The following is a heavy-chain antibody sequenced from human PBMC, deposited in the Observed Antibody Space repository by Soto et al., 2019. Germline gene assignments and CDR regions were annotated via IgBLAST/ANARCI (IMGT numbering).Heavy chain of an antibody. V-gene: IGHV3-74*01. J-gene: IGHJ4*02. CDR2: INSDGSSI. D-gene: IGHD3-10*01. Sequence: EVQLVESGGGLVQPGGSLRLSCAASGFTFSNYWMHCVRQAPGKGLVWVSHINSDGSSISYADSVKGRFTISRDNAKNTLYLQMSSLRAEDTAVYYCARDDTMVRGGGQGTLVTVSS. CDR3: ARDDTMVRG. CDR1: GFTFSNYW.